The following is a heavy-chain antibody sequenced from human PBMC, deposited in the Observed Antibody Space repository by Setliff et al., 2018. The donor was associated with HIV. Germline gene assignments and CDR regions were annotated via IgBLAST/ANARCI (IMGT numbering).Heavy chain of an antibody. CDR2: IRTKTNTYAT. D-gene: IGHD3-10*01. CDR1: GFTFSGSA. J-gene: IGHJ6*03. V-gene: IGHV3-73*01. CDR3: TSFSRGADGYYYYYYMDV. Sequence: GGSLRLSCVGSGFTFSGSALHWVRQASGRGLEWVGHIRTKTNTYATAYAGSVKGRFTISRDDSKNTAYLQMNSLKTEDTAVYYCTSFSRGADGYYYYYYMDVWGKGTTVTVSS.